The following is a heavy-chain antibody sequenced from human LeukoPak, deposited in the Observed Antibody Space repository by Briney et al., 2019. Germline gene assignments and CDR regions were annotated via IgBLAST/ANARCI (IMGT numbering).Heavy chain of an antibody. CDR2: IYTSGST. Sequence: PSETLSLTCTVSGGSISSGSYYWSWIRQPAGKGLEKFGRIYTSGSTNYNPSLKSRVTISVDTSKNQFSLKLSSVTAADTAVYYCARDGGWLHHDAFDIWGQGTMVTVSS. D-gene: IGHD5-24*01. CDR1: GGSISSGSYY. V-gene: IGHV4-61*02. CDR3: ARDGGWLHHDAFDI. J-gene: IGHJ3*02.